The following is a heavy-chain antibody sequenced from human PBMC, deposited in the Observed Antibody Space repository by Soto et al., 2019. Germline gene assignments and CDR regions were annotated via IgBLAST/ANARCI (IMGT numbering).Heavy chain of an antibody. CDR1: GFTFTSYA. D-gene: IGHD1-26*01. V-gene: IGHV3-23*01. CDR2: MSCSGGYT. J-gene: IGHJ6*02. Sequence: PGGSLRLSCAASGFTFTSYAMSWVRQAPGKGLEWVSAMSCSGGYTYYADSVKGRLTISRDSSKNTLYLQMNSLRVENTAVYYCAKELGGESYWDSHYYGMDVWGQGTTVTVSS. CDR3: AKELGGESYWDSHYYGMDV.